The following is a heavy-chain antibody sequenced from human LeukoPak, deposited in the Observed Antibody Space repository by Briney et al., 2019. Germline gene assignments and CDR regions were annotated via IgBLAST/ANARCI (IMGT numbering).Heavy chain of an antibody. Sequence: GGSLRLSCGASGFSFSAYCVSWVRQAPGKGLEWVATIKQDGSEENYVDSVKGRFTVSRDNAKNSLYLQMNSLRAEDTALYYCAKDILDGELGAYYYMDVWGKGTTVTVSS. CDR2: IKQDGSEE. J-gene: IGHJ6*03. D-gene: IGHD1-26*01. CDR3: AKDILDGELGAYYYMDV. V-gene: IGHV3-7*03. CDR1: GFSFSAYC.